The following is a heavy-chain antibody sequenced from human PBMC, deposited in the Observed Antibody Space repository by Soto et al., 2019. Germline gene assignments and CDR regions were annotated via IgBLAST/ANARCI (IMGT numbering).Heavy chain of an antibody. Sequence: EVQLVESGGDLVQPGGPLRLSCAASGFSVSSNYMSWVRQAPGKGLEWVSVTTSGGSTDYADSVKGRFTISRDNSKYTLYLQMNSLRDEDTAVYYCASDPLSWGQGTLVTDSS. CDR2: TTSGGST. J-gene: IGHJ5*02. CDR1: GFSVSSNY. V-gene: IGHV3-66*01. CDR3: ASDPLS.